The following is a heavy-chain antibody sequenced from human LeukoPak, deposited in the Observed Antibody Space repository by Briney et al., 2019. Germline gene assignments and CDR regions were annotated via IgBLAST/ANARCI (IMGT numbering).Heavy chain of an antibody. CDR3: ARASSGWSNNDAFDI. V-gene: IGHV1-24*01. J-gene: IGHJ3*02. CDR1: GYTLTELS. D-gene: IGHD6-19*01. CDR2: FDPEDGET. Sequence: ASVKVSCKVSGYTLTELSMHWVRQAPGKGLEWMGGFDPEDGETIYAQKFQGRVTMTEDTSTDTAYMELSSLRSEDTAVYYCARASSGWSNNDAFDIWGQGTMVTVSS.